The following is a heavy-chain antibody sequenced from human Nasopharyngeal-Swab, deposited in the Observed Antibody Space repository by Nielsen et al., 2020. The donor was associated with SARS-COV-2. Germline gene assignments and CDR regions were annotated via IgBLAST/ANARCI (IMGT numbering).Heavy chain of an antibody. CDR2: IYYSGST. CDR1: GYSISSGYY. Sequence: ESLKISCTVSGYSISSGYYWGWIRQPPGKGLEWIGSIYYSGSTYYNPSLKSRVTISVDTSKNQFSLKLSSVTAADTAVYYCARYVRILGYFDYWGQGTLVTVSS. CDR3: ARYVRILGYFDY. V-gene: IGHV4-38-2*02. D-gene: IGHD2-15*01. J-gene: IGHJ4*02.